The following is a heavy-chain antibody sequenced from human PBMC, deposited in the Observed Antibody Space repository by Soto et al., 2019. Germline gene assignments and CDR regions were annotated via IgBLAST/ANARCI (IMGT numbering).Heavy chain of an antibody. J-gene: IGHJ4*02. V-gene: IGHV3-9*01. CDR3: AKMVTWDSSRYSQGDFDC. D-gene: IGHD3-22*01. Sequence: EMHLVESGGGLVQPGRSLTISCAASGFTFEDYAMHWVRQAPGKGLEWVSGISWNSGNIIYADSVKGRFTISRDNAKNSLYLQMNSLRFEDTALYYCAKMVTWDSSRYSQGDFDCWGQGTLVTVSS. CDR2: ISWNSGNI. CDR1: GFTFEDYA.